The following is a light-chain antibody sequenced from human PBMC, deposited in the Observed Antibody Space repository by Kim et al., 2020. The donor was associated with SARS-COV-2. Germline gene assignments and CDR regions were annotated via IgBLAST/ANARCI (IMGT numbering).Light chain of an antibody. J-gene: IGLJ2*01. CDR2: EDS. Sequence: QSNTNSCSGTSRGDGSYNLVSWYQQHPGKAPKLMIYEDSKRPSGVSNRVSGSKTGNTASLTISGLQAEDEADYYYCSYAGSSTSVVFGGGTQLTVL. V-gene: IGLV2-23*01. CDR1: SRGDGSYNL. CDR3: CSYAGSSTSVV.